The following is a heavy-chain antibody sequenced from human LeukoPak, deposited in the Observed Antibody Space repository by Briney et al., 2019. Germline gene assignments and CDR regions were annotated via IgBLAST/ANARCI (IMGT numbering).Heavy chain of an antibody. Sequence: GASVKVSCKASGYTFTGYYMHWVRQAPGKGLEWMGGFDPEDGETIYAQKFQGRVTMTEDTSTDTAYMELSSLRSEDTAVYYCATAGLRYHDSSGYYLAYFQHWGQGTLVTVSS. D-gene: IGHD3-22*01. CDR2: FDPEDGET. CDR3: ATAGLRYHDSSGYYLAYFQH. CDR1: GYTFTGYY. J-gene: IGHJ1*01. V-gene: IGHV1-24*01.